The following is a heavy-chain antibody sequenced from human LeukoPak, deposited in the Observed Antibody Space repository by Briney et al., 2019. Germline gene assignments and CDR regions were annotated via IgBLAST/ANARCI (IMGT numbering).Heavy chain of an antibody. V-gene: IGHV3-7*03. J-gene: IGHJ4*02. CDR2: IKQDGRVK. CDR1: GFTFSSYW. D-gene: IGHD2-15*01. CDR3: ARDLGSHIADDGYFDY. Sequence: PGGSLRLSCAAFGFTFSSYWMSWVRKAPGKGLEWLANIKQDGRVKYYVDSVKGRFTIARDNTKNSLYLQMNSLRAEDTAVYYCARDLGSHIADDGYFDYWGQGTLVTVSS.